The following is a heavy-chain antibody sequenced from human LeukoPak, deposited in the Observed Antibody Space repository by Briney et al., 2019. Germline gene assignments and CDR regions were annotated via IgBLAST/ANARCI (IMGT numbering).Heavy chain of an antibody. J-gene: IGHJ4*02. CDR2: ISYDGSNK. CDR1: GFTFSSYA. Sequence: GGSPRLSCAASGFTFSSYAMHWVRQAPGKGLEWVAVISYDGSNKYYADSVKGRFTISRDNSKNTLYLQMNSLRAEDTAVYYCAREIAAAENYFDYWGQGTLVTVSS. CDR3: AREIAAAENYFDY. D-gene: IGHD6-13*01. V-gene: IGHV3-30-3*01.